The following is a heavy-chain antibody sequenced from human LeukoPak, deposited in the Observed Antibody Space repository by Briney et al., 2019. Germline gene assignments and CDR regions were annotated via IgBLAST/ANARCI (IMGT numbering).Heavy chain of an antibody. D-gene: IGHD1-26*01. J-gene: IGHJ3*02. CDR2: ISGSGGST. V-gene: IGHV3-23*01. CDR3: AKDLGGGSYYWVDAFDI. Sequence: PGGSLRLSCAASGFTFSSYAMSWVRQAPGKGLEWVSAISGSGGSTYYADSVKGRFTISRDNSKNTLYLQMNSLRAEDTAVYYCAKDLGGGSYYWVDAFDIWGQGTMVTVSS. CDR1: GFTFSSYA.